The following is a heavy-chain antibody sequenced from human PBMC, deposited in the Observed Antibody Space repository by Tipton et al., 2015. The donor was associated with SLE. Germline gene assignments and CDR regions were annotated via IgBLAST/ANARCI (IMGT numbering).Heavy chain of an antibody. V-gene: IGHV1-18*01. CDR1: GYSFTAYG. Sequence: QVQLVQSGAEVKKPGASVKVSCKASGYSFTAYGISWVRQAPGQGLEWMGWISAYNGNTNYAQKLQGRVTMTTDTSTSTGYMELRRLSSDEAAVYCCARLCIFDYVWGSYRTLGYFDYWGQGTLVTVSS. CDR3: ARLCIFDYVWGSYRTLGYFDY. CDR2: ISAYNGNT. D-gene: IGHD3-16*02. J-gene: IGHJ4*02.